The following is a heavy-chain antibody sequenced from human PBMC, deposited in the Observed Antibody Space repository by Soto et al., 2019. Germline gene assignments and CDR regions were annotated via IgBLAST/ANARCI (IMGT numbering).Heavy chain of an antibody. Sequence: TLSLTCTVSGGSISSSSYYWGWIPQPPGKGLEWIGSIYYSGTTYHNPSLKSRVTISVDTSKNQFSLKLGSVTAADTAVYYCASLYGDATDMGYWGQGTLVTVSS. J-gene: IGHJ4*02. D-gene: IGHD4-17*01. CDR1: GGSISSSSYY. CDR2: IYYSGTT. V-gene: IGHV4-39*01. CDR3: ASLYGDATDMGY.